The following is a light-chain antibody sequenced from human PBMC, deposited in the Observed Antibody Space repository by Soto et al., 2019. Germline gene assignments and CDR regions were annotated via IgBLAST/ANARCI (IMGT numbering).Light chain of an antibody. CDR1: QSINSW. J-gene: IGKJ5*01. Sequence: DIQMTQSPSSLSASVGDRVTITCRASQSINSWLAWYQQKAGKAPKLLIYKASTLESGVPSRFSGSGSGTEFTLTISSLQSEDFAVYYCQQYNTWPPITFGQGTRLEIK. CDR3: QQYNTWPPIT. V-gene: IGKV1-5*03. CDR2: KAS.